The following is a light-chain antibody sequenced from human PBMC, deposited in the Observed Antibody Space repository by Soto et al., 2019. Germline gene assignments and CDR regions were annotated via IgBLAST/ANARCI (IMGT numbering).Light chain of an antibody. CDR2: SHS. Sequence: ELSQPLSVSVALGQTARITCGGSNIGTKHVHWYQQKPGQAPVLVIYSHSSRPSGIPERLSGSNSGNTATLTISRAQAGDEADYYCQVWDSSTVIFGGGTKLTVL. J-gene: IGLJ2*01. V-gene: IGLV3-9*01. CDR1: NIGTKH. CDR3: QVWDSSTVI.